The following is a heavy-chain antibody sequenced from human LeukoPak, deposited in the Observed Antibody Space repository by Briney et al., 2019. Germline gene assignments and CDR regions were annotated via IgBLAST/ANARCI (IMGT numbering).Heavy chain of an antibody. Sequence: GGSLRPSCAASGFTFSSYSMNWVRQAPGKGLEWVSYISSSSSTIYYADSVKGRFTISRDNAKNSLYLQMNSLRAEDTAVYYCARRHYDSSGYSFDYWGQGTLVTVSS. J-gene: IGHJ4*02. V-gene: IGHV3-48*01. CDR3: ARRHYDSSGYSFDY. CDR1: GFTFSSYS. CDR2: ISSSSSTI. D-gene: IGHD3-22*01.